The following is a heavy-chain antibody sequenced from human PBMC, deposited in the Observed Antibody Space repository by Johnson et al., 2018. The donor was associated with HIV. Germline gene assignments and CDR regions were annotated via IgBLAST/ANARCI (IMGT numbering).Heavy chain of an antibody. CDR2: IYSGGST. Sequence: VQLVESGGGVVQPGRSLRLSCAASGFTVSSNYMSWVRQAPGKGLEWVSVIYSGGSTYYADSVKGRFTISRDNSKNTLYLQMNSLRAEDTAVYYCAKGASITMIVAVVRAFDIWGQGTMVTVSS. J-gene: IGHJ3*02. V-gene: IGHV3-66*02. CDR3: AKGASITMIVAVVRAFDI. D-gene: IGHD3-22*01. CDR1: GFTVSSNY.